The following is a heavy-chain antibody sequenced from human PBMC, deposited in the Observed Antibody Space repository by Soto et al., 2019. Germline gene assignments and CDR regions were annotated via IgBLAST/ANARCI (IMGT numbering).Heavy chain of an antibody. D-gene: IGHD6-13*01. CDR1: GYTFTSYG. J-gene: IGHJ6*02. V-gene: IGHV1-18*01. CDR2: ISAYNGNT. CDR3: ARHSSSWYAGYYYYGMDV. Sequence: ASVKVSCKASGYTFTSYGISWVRQAPGQRLEWMGWISAYNGNTNYAQKLQGRVTMTTDTSTSTAYMELRSLRSDDTAVYYCARHSSSWYAGYYYYGMDVWGQGTTVTVS.